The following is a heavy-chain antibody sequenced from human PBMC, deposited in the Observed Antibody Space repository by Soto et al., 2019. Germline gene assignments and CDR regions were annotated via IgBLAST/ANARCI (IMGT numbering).Heavy chain of an antibody. D-gene: IGHD5-12*01. V-gene: IGHV3-74*01. CDR1: GFTFSSYW. CDR2: INSDGSST. CDR3: ASYSGWYYYYYMDV. J-gene: IGHJ6*03. Sequence: GGSLRLSCAASGFTFSSYWMHWVRQAPGKGLVWVSRINSDGSSTSYADSVKGRFTISRDNAKNTLYLQMNSLRAEDTAVYYCASYSGWYYYYYMDVWGKGTTVTVSS.